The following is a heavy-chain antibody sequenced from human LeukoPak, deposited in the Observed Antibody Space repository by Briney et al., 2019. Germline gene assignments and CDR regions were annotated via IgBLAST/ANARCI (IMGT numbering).Heavy chain of an antibody. CDR1: GYSFTDYW. J-gene: IGHJ6*02. CDR3: ARSDQLRWFGEPRRPFYYGMDV. D-gene: IGHD3-10*01. CDR2: IYPGDSDT. V-gene: IGHV5-51*01. Sequence: GESLQISCQTAGYSFTDYWIGWVRQMPGKGLEWMGIIYPGDSDTRYSPSFQGQVTISADKSIRTAYLQWSLKASDTAIYYCARSDQLRWFGEPRRPFYYGMDVWGQGTTATV.